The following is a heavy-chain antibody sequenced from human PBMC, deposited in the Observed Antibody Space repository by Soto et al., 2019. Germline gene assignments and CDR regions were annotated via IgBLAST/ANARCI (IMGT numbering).Heavy chain of an antibody. Sequence: QVHRVQSGAEVRKPGASVKVSCKGSGYAFTTYRSTWVRQAPGQGLEWMGWISAHNGNTNSAQKLQGRVTVTRDTSTSTDYMELRSVRSDDTAVYSCARGRYGDYWGQGALVTVSS. V-gene: IGHV1-18*01. CDR1: GYAFTTYR. CDR3: ARGRYGDY. CDR2: ISAHNGNT. J-gene: IGHJ4*02. D-gene: IGHD1-1*01.